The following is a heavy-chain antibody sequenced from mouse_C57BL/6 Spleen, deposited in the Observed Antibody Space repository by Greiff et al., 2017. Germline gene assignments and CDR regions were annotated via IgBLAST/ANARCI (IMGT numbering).Heavy chain of an antibody. CDR1: GYTFTGYW. V-gene: IGHV1-9*01. Sequence: LMEPGASVKLSCKATGYTFTGYWIEWVKQRPGHGLEWIGEILPGSGSTNYNEKFKGKATFTADTSSNTAYMQLSSLTTEDSAIYYCARRTYYYGSSYVNYFDYWGQGTTLTVSS. J-gene: IGHJ2*01. CDR2: ILPGSGST. CDR3: ARRTYYYGSSYVNYFDY. D-gene: IGHD1-1*01.